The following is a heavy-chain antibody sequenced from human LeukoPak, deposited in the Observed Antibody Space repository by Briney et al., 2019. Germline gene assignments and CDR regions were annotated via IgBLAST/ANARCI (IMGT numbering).Heavy chain of an antibody. Sequence: GVSLRLSCVVSGYALRNDWMVWVRQTPGKGLEWVATIKEDGNAKVYVDSVKGRFTISSDSARNSVYLQMSGLRPEDTAVYYCAKNNGWLQLGDWGQGTLVTVSS. CDR1: GYALRNDW. CDR3: AKNNGWLQLGD. CDR2: IKEDGNAK. V-gene: IGHV3-7*01. J-gene: IGHJ4*02. D-gene: IGHD5-24*01.